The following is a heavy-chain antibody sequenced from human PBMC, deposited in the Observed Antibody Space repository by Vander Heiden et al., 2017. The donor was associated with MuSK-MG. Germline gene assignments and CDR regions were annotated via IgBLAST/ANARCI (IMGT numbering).Heavy chain of an antibody. J-gene: IGHJ4*02. CDR2: IRGKAASYAT. CDR1: GFTFSGSA. Sequence: EVQLVESGGGLVQPGGSLKLSCAASGFTFSGSAMHWVRQASGKGLEWVGRIRGKAASYATAYGASVKGRFTISRDDSKNTAYLQMNSLKTEDTAVYYCGKQGYYDNSGYQDYWGQGTLVTVSS. CDR3: GKQGYYDNSGYQDY. D-gene: IGHD3-22*01. V-gene: IGHV3-73*01.